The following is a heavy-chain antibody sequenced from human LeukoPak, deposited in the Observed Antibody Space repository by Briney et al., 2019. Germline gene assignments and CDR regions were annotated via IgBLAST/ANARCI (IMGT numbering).Heavy chain of an antibody. J-gene: IGHJ4*02. Sequence: SETLSLTCTVSGGSISSYYWSWIRQLPGKGLEWIGYIYYSGSTNYNPSLKSRVTISVDTSKNQFSLKLSSVTAADTAVYYCARGLDYYDSSGYYYGKYFDYWGQGTLVTVSS. CDR3: ARGLDYYDSSGYYYGKYFDY. CDR2: IYYSGST. V-gene: IGHV4-59*01. CDR1: GGSISSYY. D-gene: IGHD3-22*01.